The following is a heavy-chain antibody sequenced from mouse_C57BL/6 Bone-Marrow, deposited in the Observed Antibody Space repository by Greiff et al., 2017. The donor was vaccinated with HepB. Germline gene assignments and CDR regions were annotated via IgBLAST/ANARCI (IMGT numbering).Heavy chain of an antibody. CDR3: ARGEVTAQATEYAMDY. CDR1: GYTFTSYW. J-gene: IGHJ4*01. D-gene: IGHD3-2*02. Sequence: QVQLQQPGAELVKPGASVKLSCKASGYTFTSYWMQWVKQRPGQGLEWIGEIDPSDSYTNYNQKFKGKATLTVDTSSSTAYMQRSSLTSEDSAVYYCARGEVTAQATEYAMDYWGQGTSVTVSS. CDR2: IDPSDSYT. V-gene: IGHV1-50*01.